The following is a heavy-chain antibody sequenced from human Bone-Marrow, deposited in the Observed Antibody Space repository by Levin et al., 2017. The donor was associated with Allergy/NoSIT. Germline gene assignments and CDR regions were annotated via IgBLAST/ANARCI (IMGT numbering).Heavy chain of an antibody. Sequence: ASETLSLTCSVSGGSISSSRYYWAWVRQPPEKGLEWIGTVYYGAGPYSQTTYYNPSVEGRVTISVDTSKNQFSLKINSVTAADTAVYFCARPGTLVANPASGNYFDPWGQGTLVTVSS. CDR2: VYYGAGPYSQTT. J-gene: IGHJ5*02. CDR3: ARPGTLVANPASGNYFDP. D-gene: IGHD6-13*01. CDR1: GGSISSSRYY. V-gene: IGHV4-39*01.